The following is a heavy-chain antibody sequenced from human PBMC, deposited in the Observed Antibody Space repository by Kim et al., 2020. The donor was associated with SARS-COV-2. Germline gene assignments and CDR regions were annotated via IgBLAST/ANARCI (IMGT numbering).Heavy chain of an antibody. CDR2: IYYSGST. J-gene: IGHJ6*02. V-gene: IGHV4-59*08. Sequence: SETLSLTCTVSGGSISSYYWSWIRQPPGKGLEWIGYIYYSGSTNYNPSLKSRVTISVDTSKNQFSLKLSSVTAADTAVYYCARMVTSITGTIRGDYYYYGMDVWGQGTTVTVSS. CDR1: GGSISSYY. CDR3: ARMVTSITGTIRGDYYYYGMDV. D-gene: IGHD1-20*01.